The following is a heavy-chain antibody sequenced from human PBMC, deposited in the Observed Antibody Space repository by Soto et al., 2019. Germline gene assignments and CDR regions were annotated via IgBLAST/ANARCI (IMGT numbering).Heavy chain of an antibody. CDR2: IYYSGST. J-gene: IGHJ5*02. D-gene: IGHD6-13*01. CDR1: GGSISSYY. CDR3: ARDSGYSSSPSWFDP. Sequence: QVQLQESGPGLVKPSETLSLTCTVSGGSISSYYWSWIRQPPGKGLEWIGYIYYSGSTNYNPSLKSRVTISVDTSKTRFSLKLSSVTAADTAVYYCARDSGYSSSPSWFDPWGQGTLVTVSS. V-gene: IGHV4-59*01.